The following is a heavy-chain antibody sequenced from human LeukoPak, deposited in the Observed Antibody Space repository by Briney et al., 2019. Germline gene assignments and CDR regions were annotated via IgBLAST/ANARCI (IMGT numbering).Heavy chain of an antibody. CDR3: AKESRYYP. D-gene: IGHD1-14*01. V-gene: IGHV3-23*01. J-gene: IGHJ5*02. CDR1: GFTFSNSA. CDR2: ISGSGGST. Sequence: PGGSLRLSCAASGFTFSNSAMSWVRQAPGKGLEWVSGISGSGGSTYYADSMKGRFTISRDNSNNTVYLHMHSLRAEDTAVYYCAKESRYYPWGQGTLVTVSS.